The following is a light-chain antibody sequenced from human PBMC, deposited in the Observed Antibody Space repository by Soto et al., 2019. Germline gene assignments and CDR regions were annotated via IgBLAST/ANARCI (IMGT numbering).Light chain of an antibody. CDR3: QTWVGNDNMV. CDR1: SGHSTYA. V-gene: IGLV4-69*01. CDR2: LNSDGSH. J-gene: IGLJ2*01. Sequence: QPVLTQSPSASASLGASVKVTCTLSSGHSTYAIAWHQQQPEKGPRYLMKLNSDGSHSKGDGIPDRFSGSSSGAERYLTISSLQSEDEADYYCQTWVGNDNMVFGGGTKLTVL.